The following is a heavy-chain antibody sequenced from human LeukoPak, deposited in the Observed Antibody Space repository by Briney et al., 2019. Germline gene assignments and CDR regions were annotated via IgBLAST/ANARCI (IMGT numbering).Heavy chain of an antibody. Sequence: SETLSLTCTVSGYSISSGYYWGWIRQPPGKWLEWIGSIYHSGSTYYNPSLKSRVTISVDTSKNQFSLKLSSVTAADTAVYYCASPRGYSYGANWFDPWGQGTLVTVSS. J-gene: IGHJ5*02. V-gene: IGHV4-38-2*02. CDR2: IYHSGST. D-gene: IGHD5-18*01. CDR3: ASPRGYSYGANWFDP. CDR1: GYSISSGYY.